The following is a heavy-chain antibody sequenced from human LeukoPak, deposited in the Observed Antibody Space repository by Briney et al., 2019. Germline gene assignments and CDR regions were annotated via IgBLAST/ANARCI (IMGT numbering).Heavy chain of an antibody. V-gene: IGHV4-38-2*01. CDR1: GYSISSGYY. J-gene: IGHJ4*02. CDR2: IYHSGST. D-gene: IGHD6-6*01. Sequence: SETLSLTCAVSGYSISSGYYWGWIRQPPGKGLEWIGSIYHSGSTYYNPSLKSRVTISVDTSKNQFSLKLSSVTAADTAVYYCARLNPKYSSSSGGYWGQGTLATVSS. CDR3: ARLNPKYSSSSGGY.